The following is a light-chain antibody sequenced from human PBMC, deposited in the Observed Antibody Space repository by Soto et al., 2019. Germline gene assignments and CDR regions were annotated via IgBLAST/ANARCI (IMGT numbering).Light chain of an antibody. CDR2: GAT. CDR3: QQSYNNLN. CDR1: QRISNY. V-gene: IGKV1-39*01. Sequence: DIQMTQSPSSLSASVGDRVTITCRASQRISNYLNWYQQKPGKAPRVLIYGATTLQSGVPSRFSGSGYGTDFVLTISNLQPEDFATYYCQQSYNNLNFAGGTKVDI. J-gene: IGKJ4*01.